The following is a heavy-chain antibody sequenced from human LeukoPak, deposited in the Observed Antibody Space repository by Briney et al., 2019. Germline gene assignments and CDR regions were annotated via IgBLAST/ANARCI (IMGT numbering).Heavy chain of an antibody. Sequence: GGSLRLSCAASGFTFSSYAMSWVRQAPGKGLEWVSAISGSGGSTYYADSVKGRFTISRDNSKNTLYLQMNSLRAEDTAVYYCAKDLNEPLYDYGDPSPFDYWGQGTLVTVSS. J-gene: IGHJ4*02. CDR2: ISGSGGST. CDR1: GFTFSSYA. CDR3: AKDLNEPLYDYGDPSPFDY. D-gene: IGHD4-17*01. V-gene: IGHV3-23*01.